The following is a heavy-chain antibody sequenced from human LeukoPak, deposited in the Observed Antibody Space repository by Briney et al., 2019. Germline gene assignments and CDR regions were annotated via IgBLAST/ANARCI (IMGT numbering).Heavy chain of an antibody. CDR1: GYSFSSYW. CDR3: ARHPKYSTGSTWLDP. D-gene: IGHD2-8*02. CDR2: IYPGDSDD. V-gene: IGHV5-51*01. J-gene: IGHJ5*02. Sequence: GESLKISCNGAGYSFSSYWIAWGRQKAREGLELSGIIYPGDSDDRYSPSFQGQVTISADKSIDTAYLQWNSLKASDTAMYYCARHPKYSTGSTWLDPWGQGSLVTVSS.